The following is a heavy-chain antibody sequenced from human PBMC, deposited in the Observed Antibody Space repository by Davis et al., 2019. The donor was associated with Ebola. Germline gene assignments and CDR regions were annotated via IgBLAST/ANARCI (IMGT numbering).Heavy chain of an antibody. D-gene: IGHD3-3*01. V-gene: IGHV4-34*01. CDR3: ARESYVLRFTDV. Sequence: SETLSLTCAVYGGSFSGYFWTWIRQPPGKGLEWIGEINHRGTTNYNPSLKSRVTISLDMSKNQFSLKLSSVTAADTAVYYCARESYVLRFTDVWGKGTTVTVSS. CDR1: GGSFSGYF. CDR2: INHRGTT. J-gene: IGHJ6*04.